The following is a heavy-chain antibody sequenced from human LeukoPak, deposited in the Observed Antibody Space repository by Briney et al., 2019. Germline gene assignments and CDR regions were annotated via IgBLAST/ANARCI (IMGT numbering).Heavy chain of an antibody. CDR2: ISGSGGST. Sequence: GASLRLSCAASGFTFSSYAMSWVRQAPGKGLEWVTAISGSGGSTYYADSVKGRFTISRDNSKNTLYLQMNSLRAEDTAVYYCAKDLPYSGWDELGYWGQGTLVTVSS. CDR1: GFTFSSYA. J-gene: IGHJ4*02. CDR3: AKDLPYSGWDELGY. V-gene: IGHV3-23*01. D-gene: IGHD5-12*01.